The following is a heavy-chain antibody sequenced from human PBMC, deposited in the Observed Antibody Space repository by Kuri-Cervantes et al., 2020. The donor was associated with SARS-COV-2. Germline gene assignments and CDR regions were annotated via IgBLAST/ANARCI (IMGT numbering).Heavy chain of an antibody. V-gene: IGHV3-23*01. CDR3: ARGDGITGTPDY. J-gene: IGHJ4*02. Sequence: ETLSLTCAASGFTFSSYAMSWVRQAPGKGLEWVSAISGSGGSTYYADSVKGRFTISRDNSKNTLYLQMNSLRAEDTAVYYCARGDGITGTPDYWGQGTLVTVSS. CDR2: ISGSGGST. CDR1: GFTFSSYA. D-gene: IGHD1-20*01.